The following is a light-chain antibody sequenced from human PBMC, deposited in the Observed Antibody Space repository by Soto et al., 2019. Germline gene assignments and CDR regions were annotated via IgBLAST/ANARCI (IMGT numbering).Light chain of an antibody. CDR2: TDD. CDR3: AAWDESLNGLV. Sequence: QSVLTQPPSASGTPGQRVTISCSGSSSNIGSTSVNWYQQLPGTAPKLLISTDDQRPSGVPDRISGSKSGTSASLAISGLQSEDEADYYCAAWDESLNGLVFGGGTKLTVL. CDR1: SSNIGSTS. J-gene: IGLJ3*02. V-gene: IGLV1-44*01.